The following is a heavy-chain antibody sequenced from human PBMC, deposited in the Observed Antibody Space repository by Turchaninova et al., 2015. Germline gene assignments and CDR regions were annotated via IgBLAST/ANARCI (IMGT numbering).Heavy chain of an antibody. J-gene: IGHJ4*02. CDR2: TYYRSKWSN. CDR1: EDSVSSNSAA. D-gene: IGHD2-21*01. V-gene: IGHV6-1*01. CDR3: ARVVRGVPDY. Sequence: LEKPSQHLASPCAIPEDSVSSNSAAWHWIRQSPSRGLEWLGRTYYRSKWSNDYAVSMRSRITINSDTSKNQFSLQVNSVTPEDTAVYFCARVVRGVPDYWGQGTLVTVSS.